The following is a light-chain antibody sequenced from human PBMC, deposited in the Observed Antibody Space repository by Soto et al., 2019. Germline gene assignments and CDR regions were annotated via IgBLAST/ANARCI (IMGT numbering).Light chain of an antibody. CDR1: SSDIGGYNY. Sequence: QSALTQPASVSGSPGQSITISCTGTSSDIGGYNYVSWYQHHPGKAPKLMIYEVSNRPSGVSNRFSGSKSGNTASLTISGLQAEDEADYYCSSYISSSTWVFGGGTKLTVL. V-gene: IGLV2-14*01. CDR3: SSYISSSTWV. CDR2: EVS. J-gene: IGLJ3*02.